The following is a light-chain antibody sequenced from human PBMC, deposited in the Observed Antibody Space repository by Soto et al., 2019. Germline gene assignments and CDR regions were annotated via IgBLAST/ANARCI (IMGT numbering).Light chain of an antibody. J-gene: IGLJ3*02. CDR3: QVWDSSSDPWV. V-gene: IGLV3-21*04. CDR2: YGS. CDR1: NIGSKS. Sequence: SYELTQPPSVSVAPGKTARVTCGGDNIGSKSVHWYQQKPGQAPVLVIYYGSDRPSGIPERFSGSNSGNTATLTISRVEAGHEADYYCQVWDSSSDPWVFGGGTKVTVL.